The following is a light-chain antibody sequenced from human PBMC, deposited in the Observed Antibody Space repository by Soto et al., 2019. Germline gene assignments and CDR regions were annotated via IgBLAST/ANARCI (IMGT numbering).Light chain of an antibody. CDR1: QSVSSY. V-gene: IGKV3-11*01. CDR3: QQGSNGLATWT. CDR2: DAS. Sequence: TLSLSPGERATLSCRASQSVSSYLAWYQQKPGQAPRLLIYDASNRATGIPARFSGSGSGTDFTLTISSLETEDFAIYYFQQGSNGLATWTFGQGTKVDIK. J-gene: IGKJ1*01.